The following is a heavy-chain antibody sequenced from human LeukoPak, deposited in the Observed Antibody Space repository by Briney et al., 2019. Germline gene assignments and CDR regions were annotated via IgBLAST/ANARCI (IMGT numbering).Heavy chain of an antibody. CDR1: GGSFSGYY. D-gene: IGHD6-13*01. CDR3: ARGPPPIAAAFDY. J-gene: IGHJ4*02. Sequence: PSETLSLTCAVYGGSFSGYYWSWIRQPPGKGLEWIGEINHSGSTNYNPSLKSRVTISVDTSKNQFSLKLSSVTAADTAVYYCARGPPPIAAAFDYWGQGTLVTVSS. CDR2: INHSGST. V-gene: IGHV4-34*01.